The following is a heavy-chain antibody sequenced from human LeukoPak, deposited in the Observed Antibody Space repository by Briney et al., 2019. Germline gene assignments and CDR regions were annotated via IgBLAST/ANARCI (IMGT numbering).Heavy chain of an antibody. D-gene: IGHD3-10*01. CDR3: ARRGDYYGAGMPFDY. Sequence: SETLTLTCAVYGVSFSGYYWSWIRQPPGKGLEWIGEINHSGSTNYNPALKSRLTITVDTYNHKFSLLQINMTAADTAVYYCARRGDYYGAGMPFDYWGQGALVTVSS. J-gene: IGHJ4*02. V-gene: IGHV4-34*01. CDR1: GVSFSGYY. CDR2: INHSGST.